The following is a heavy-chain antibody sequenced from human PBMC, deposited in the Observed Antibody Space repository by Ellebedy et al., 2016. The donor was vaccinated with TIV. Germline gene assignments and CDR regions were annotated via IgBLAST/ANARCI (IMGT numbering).Heavy chain of an antibody. D-gene: IGHD6-19*01. Sequence: PGGSLRLSCKAAFTFSSYEMHWVRQAPGKGLEWIAYISSTGNDIYYADSVEGRFTISRDNAKDSLYLQMNSLRAEDTAIYYCAVAGSDHWGPGTLVTVSS. V-gene: IGHV3-48*03. J-gene: IGHJ4*02. CDR2: ISSTGNDI. CDR3: AVAGSDH. CDR1: FTFSSYE.